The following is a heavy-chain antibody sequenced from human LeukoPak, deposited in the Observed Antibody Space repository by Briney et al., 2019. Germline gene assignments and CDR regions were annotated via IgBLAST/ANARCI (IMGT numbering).Heavy chain of an antibody. CDR3: ARGPYDFWSGYYRRYYGMDV. J-gene: IGHJ6*02. Sequence: PSETLSLTCTVSGGSVTYTNYYWGWIRQPPGKGLQWIGVIYYNGKTYYNPSLKSRVTISVDTSKNQFSLKLSSVTAADTAVYYCARGPYDFWSGYYRRYYGMDVWGQGTTVTVSS. V-gene: IGHV4-39*07. D-gene: IGHD3-3*01. CDR2: IYYNGKT. CDR1: GGSVTYTNYY.